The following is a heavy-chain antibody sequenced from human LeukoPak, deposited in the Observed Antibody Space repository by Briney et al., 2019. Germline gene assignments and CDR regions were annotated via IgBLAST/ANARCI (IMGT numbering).Heavy chain of an antibody. CDR2: IWYDGSNK. J-gene: IGHJ4*02. D-gene: IGHD6-6*01. V-gene: IGHV3-33*06. CDR3: AKAVHSSSSWQIDY. CDR1: GFTFSSYG. Sequence: PGGSLRLSCAASGFTFSSYGLHWVRQAPGKGLEWVAVIWYDGSNKYYPDSVKGRFTISRDDSKNTLYLQMNSLRAEDTAVYYCAKAVHSSSSWQIDYWGQGTLVTVSS.